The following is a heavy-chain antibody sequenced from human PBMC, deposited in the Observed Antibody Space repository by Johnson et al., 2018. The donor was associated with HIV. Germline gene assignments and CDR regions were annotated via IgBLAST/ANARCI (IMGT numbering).Heavy chain of an antibody. Sequence: QVQLVESGGGLVQPGRSLRLSCAASGFTFSSYAMHWVRQAPGKGLEWVAVISYDGSNKYYADSVKGRVTISRDNSKNTLYLPMGSLRAEDMAVYYGAGEGVGVNAFDIWGQGTMVTVSS. J-gene: IGHJ3*02. CDR3: AGEGVGVNAFDI. CDR1: GFTFSSYA. V-gene: IGHV3-30*14. D-gene: IGHD1-26*01. CDR2: ISYDGSNK.